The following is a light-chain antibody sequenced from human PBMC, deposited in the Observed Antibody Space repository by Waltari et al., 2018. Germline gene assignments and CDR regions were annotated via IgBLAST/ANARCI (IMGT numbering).Light chain of an antibody. Sequence: EIVLTQSPATLSLSPGERATLSCRASQSVRKYLAWYQQKPGQAPRLLIYDTSNREAGIPARFTGSWSGTDFTLTISNVEPEDFAVYYCQQRNDWPLTFGGGTKVEIK. CDR1: QSVRKY. CDR2: DTS. V-gene: IGKV3-11*01. CDR3: QQRNDWPLT. J-gene: IGKJ4*02.